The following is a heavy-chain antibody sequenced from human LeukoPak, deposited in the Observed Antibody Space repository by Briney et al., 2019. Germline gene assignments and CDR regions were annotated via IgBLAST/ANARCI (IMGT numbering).Heavy chain of an antibody. V-gene: IGHV1-69*04. Sequence: ASVKVSCKASGVIFTNIGISWVRQAPGQGLEWIGRIIPLIDIANYAEMFQDRVTITADKTSNTVYMELRSLKFEDTAMYYCAKDRASLAAPVDSWGQGTLVTVSS. J-gene: IGHJ4*02. CDR2: IIPLIDIA. D-gene: IGHD6-6*01. CDR3: AKDRASLAAPVDS. CDR1: GVIFTNIG.